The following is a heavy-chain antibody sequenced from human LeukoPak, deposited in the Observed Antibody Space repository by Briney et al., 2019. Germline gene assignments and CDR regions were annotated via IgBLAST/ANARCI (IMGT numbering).Heavy chain of an antibody. Sequence: PGGSLRLSCAASGFTFRTYLMNWVRQALGKGLVWVSGMNTDGSTTRHADSVKGRLSISRDNAKNTLYLQMNSLRAEDTAVYYCTRGYTTGYFFVYWGQGTLVTVSS. J-gene: IGHJ4*02. CDR3: TRGYTTGYFFVY. CDR1: GFTFRTYL. V-gene: IGHV3-74*01. D-gene: IGHD3-9*01. CDR2: MNTDGSTT.